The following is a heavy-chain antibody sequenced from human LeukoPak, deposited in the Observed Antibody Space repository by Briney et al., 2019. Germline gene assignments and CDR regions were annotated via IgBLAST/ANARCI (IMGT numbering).Heavy chain of an antibody. CDR2: IYYSRST. Sequence: PSETLSLTCTVSGGSISSYYWSWIRQPPGKGLEWIGYIYYSRSTNYNPSLKSRVTISVDTSKNQFSLKLSSVTAADTAVYYCARGERYSGSYYPYWGQGTLVTVSS. CDR1: GGSISSYY. D-gene: IGHD1-26*01. V-gene: IGHV4-59*01. CDR3: ARGERYSGSYYPY. J-gene: IGHJ4*02.